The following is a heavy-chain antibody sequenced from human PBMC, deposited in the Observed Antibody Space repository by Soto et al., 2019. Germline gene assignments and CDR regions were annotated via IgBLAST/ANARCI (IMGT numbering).Heavy chain of an antibody. Sequence: AASVKVCCKASGDTFTSYGISWLRQAPGQGLEWMGWISAYNVNTNYAQNLQGRVTMTTDTSTSTAYIELRSLRSDDTAVYYCPRSRRGVVVVAATRGPQYNWFDPWGQGTLVTVCS. D-gene: IGHD2-15*01. CDR1: GDTFTSYG. CDR3: PRSRRGVVVVAATRGPQYNWFDP. CDR2: ISAYNVNT. V-gene: IGHV1-18*01. J-gene: IGHJ5*02.